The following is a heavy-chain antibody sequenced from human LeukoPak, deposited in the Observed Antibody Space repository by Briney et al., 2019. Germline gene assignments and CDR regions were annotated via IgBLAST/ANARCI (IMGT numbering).Heavy chain of an antibody. CDR2: ISGSGGNT. CDR3: AKYPRHCGADCCSDFDY. V-gene: IGHV3-23*01. D-gene: IGHD2-21*02. Sequence: GRSLRLSCAASGLTFSSYAMSWVRQAPGKGLEWVSAISGSGGNTYYADSVKGRFTISRDNSKNTLDLQMNSLRAEDTAVYYCAKYPRHCGADCCSDFDYWGQGTLVTVSS. CDR1: GLTFSSYA. J-gene: IGHJ4*02.